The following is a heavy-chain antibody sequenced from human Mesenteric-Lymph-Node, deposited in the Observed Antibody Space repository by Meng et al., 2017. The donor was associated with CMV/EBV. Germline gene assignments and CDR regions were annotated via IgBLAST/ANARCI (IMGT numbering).Heavy chain of an antibody. V-gene: IGHV4-59*01. CDR3: AREVADCSTTSCFFDY. J-gene: IGHJ4*02. CDR2: IYYSGST. Sequence: GSLRLSCTVSGGSISSYYWSWIRQPPGKGLEWIGYIYYSGSTNYNPSLKSRVTISVDTSKNQFSLKLSSVTAADTAVYYCAREVADCSTTSCFFDYWGQGTLVTVSS. D-gene: IGHD2-2*01. CDR1: GGSISSYY.